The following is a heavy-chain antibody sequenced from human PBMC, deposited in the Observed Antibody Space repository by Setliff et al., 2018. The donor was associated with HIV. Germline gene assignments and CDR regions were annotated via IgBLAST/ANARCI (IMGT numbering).Heavy chain of an antibody. Sequence: ASVKVSCKASGYAFNSHAINWVRQAPGQGLEWMGWISTNTGNPTYAQGFAGRFVFSLDSSVTTAYLQIISLEAEDTAVYYCTRPGGNYNFDYWGQGTLVTSPQ. D-gene: IGHD3-10*01. V-gene: IGHV7-4-1*02. CDR1: GYAFNSHA. CDR2: ISTNTGNP. J-gene: IGHJ4*02. CDR3: TRPGGNYNFDY.